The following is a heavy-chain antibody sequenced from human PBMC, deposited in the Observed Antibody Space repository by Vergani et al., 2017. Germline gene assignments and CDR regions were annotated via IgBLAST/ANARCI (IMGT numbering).Heavy chain of an antibody. V-gene: IGHV1-46*03. CDR2: INPSGGST. J-gene: IGHJ6*03. CDR3: ARAYCSSSSCPSYYMDV. CDR1: GYTFTSYY. D-gene: IGHD2-2*01. Sequence: QVQLVQSGAEVKKPGASVKVSCKASGYTFTSYYMNWVRQAPGQGLEWMGIINPSGGSTTYAQKFQGRVTMTRDTSTSTVYMELSSLRSEDTAVYYCARAYCSSSSCPSYYMDVSGKGTTFTVSS.